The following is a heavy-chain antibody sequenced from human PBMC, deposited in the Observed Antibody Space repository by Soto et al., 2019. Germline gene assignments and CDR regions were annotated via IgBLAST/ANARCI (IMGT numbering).Heavy chain of an antibody. Sequence: SETLSLTCTDSGGSISSYYWSWIRQPPGKGLEWIGYIYYSGSTNYNPSLKSRVTISVDTSKNQFSLKLSSVTAADTAVYYCARVNNWNYRAYWFDPWGQGTRVTVSS. CDR3: ARVNNWNYRAYWFDP. D-gene: IGHD1-7*01. CDR1: GGSISSYY. V-gene: IGHV4-59*01. J-gene: IGHJ5*02. CDR2: IYYSGST.